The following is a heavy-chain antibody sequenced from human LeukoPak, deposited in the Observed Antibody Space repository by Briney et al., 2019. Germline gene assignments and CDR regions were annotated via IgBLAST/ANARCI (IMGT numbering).Heavy chain of an antibody. CDR2: IYHSGST. J-gene: IGHJ5*02. Sequence: SETLSLTCAVSGGSISSGGYSWSWIRQPPGKGLEWIVYIYHSGSTYYNPSLKSRVTISVDRSKNQFSLKLSSVTAADTAVYYCARGIGSSRQKYNWFDPWGQGTLVTVSS. CDR3: ARGIGSSRQKYNWFDP. V-gene: IGHV4-30-2*01. D-gene: IGHD1-1*01. CDR1: GGSISSGGYS.